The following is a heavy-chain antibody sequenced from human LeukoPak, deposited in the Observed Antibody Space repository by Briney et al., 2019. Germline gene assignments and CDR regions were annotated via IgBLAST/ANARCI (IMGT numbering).Heavy chain of an antibody. CDR2: IYYSGST. CDR3: ARQRSSGSFDY. D-gene: IGHD1-26*01. CDR1: GGSISSYY. Sequence: LETLSLTCTVSGGSISSYYWSWIRQPPGKGLEWIGYIYYSGSTNYNPSLKSRVTISVDTSKNQFSLKLSSVTAADTAVYYCARQRSSGSFDYWGQGTLVTVSS. J-gene: IGHJ4*02. V-gene: IGHV4-59*08.